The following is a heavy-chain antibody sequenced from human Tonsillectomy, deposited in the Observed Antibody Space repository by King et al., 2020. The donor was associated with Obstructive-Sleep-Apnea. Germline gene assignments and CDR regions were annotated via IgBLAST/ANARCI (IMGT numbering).Heavy chain of an antibody. CDR2: INNKIEGETT. J-gene: IGHJ4*02. CDR3: HTGSVGVRATHDGY. D-gene: IGHD2-21*01. V-gene: IGHV3-15*01. Sequence: VQLVESGGDLVKPGGSLRLSCVASGFTFRNAWMNWVRQAPGKGLEGVGHINNKIEGETTAYGAPVQGRFVISRDDSTVYLQMNSMKIDDTGVYYWHTGSVGVRATHDGYWGQGTMVTVSS. CDR1: GFTFRNAW.